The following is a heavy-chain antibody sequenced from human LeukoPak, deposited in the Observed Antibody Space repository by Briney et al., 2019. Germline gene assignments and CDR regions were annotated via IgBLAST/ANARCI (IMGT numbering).Heavy chain of an antibody. Sequence: ASVKVSCKASGYTFTSYGISWVRQAPGQGLEWMGWISAYNGNTNYAQKLQGRVTMTTDTSTSTAYMELRSLRSDDTAVYYCARVPLEATMVRGVIPNWFDPGGQGTLVTVSS. V-gene: IGHV1-18*04. CDR1: GYTFTSYG. CDR3: ARVPLEATMVRGVIPNWFDP. J-gene: IGHJ5*02. D-gene: IGHD3-10*01. CDR2: ISAYNGNT.